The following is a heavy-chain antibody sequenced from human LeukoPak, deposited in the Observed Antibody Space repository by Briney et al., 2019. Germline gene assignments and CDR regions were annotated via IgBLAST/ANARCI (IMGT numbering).Heavy chain of an antibody. CDR2: ISSSGSTI. J-gene: IGHJ4*02. V-gene: IGHV3-11*04. CDR1: GFTFSDYY. D-gene: IGHD2-15*01. Sequence: GGSLRLSCAASGFTFSDYYMSWIRQAPGKGLEWVSYISSSGSTIYYADSVKGRFTISRDNADNSLYLHMNNLRAEDTAVYYCARDMGYCSGGSCRDFYFDYWGQGTLVTVSS. CDR3: ARDMGYCSGGSCRDFYFDY.